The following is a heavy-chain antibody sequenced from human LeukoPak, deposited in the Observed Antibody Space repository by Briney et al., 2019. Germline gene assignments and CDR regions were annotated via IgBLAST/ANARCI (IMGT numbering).Heavy chain of an antibody. V-gene: IGHV4-4*07. J-gene: IGHJ5*02. CDR1: GGSISSNYY. Sequence: PSETLSLTCTVSGGSISSNYYWSWIRQPAGKGLEYIGRIYTSGITNYNPSLKSRVTISVDTSKNQFSLKLTSVTASDTAVYYCARLPDPWGQGTLVTVSS. CDR3: ARLPDP. CDR2: IYTSGIT.